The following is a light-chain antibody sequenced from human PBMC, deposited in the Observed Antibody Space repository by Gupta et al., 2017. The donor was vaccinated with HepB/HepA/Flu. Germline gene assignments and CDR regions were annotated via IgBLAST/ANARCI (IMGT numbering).Light chain of an antibody. CDR2: EVT. CDR3: CSYAGTNIRSWV. Sequence: QSGLTQPASVSGSPGPSITVSCIGTSTDVGNYDLVSWYQQHPGQAPKLLISEVTKRPSGVSTRFSGSKSGITASLTISGLQAEDEADYYCCSYAGTNIRSWVFGGGTKVTVL. CDR1: STDVGNYDL. V-gene: IGLV2-23*02. J-gene: IGLJ3*02.